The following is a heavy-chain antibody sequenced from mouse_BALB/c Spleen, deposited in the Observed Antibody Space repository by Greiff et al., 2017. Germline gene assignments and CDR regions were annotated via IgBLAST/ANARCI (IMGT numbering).Heavy chain of an antibody. Sequence: VQLQQPGAELVKPGASVKLSCQASGYTFTSYWMKWVKQRPGQGLEGMGTIDTADSETHYNQMFKDKATLTGDKSSSTAYMQLSSLTSEDSAVYYCASALGRGDDWGQGTTLTVSS. J-gene: IGHJ2*01. V-gene: IGHV1-61*01. CDR2: IDTADSET. CDR3: ASALGRGDD. D-gene: IGHD4-1*01. CDR1: GYTFTSYW.